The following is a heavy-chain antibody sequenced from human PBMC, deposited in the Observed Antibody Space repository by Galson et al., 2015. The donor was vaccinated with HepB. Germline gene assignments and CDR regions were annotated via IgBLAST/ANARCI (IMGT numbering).Heavy chain of an antibody. Sequence: SETLSLTCTVSGDSISSNSYYWGWVRQSPGKGLEWIGEIFHSGMVNYNPSLKSRVTMSVDTSKNHISLRLTSVTAADAAVYYCATTYTSGPSLEAFESWGQGTMVTVSS. CDR1: GDSISSNSYY. D-gene: IGHD3-22*01. CDR2: IFHSGMV. J-gene: IGHJ3*02. V-gene: IGHV4-39*07. CDR3: ATTYTSGPSLEAFES.